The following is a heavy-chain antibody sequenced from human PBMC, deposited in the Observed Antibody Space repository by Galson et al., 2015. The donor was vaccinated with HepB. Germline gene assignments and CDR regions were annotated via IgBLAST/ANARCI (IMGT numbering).Heavy chain of an antibody. CDR3: ASLVAYYYFGMDG. D-gene: IGHD2-15*01. V-gene: IGHV3-74*01. CDR2: INSDGSST. J-gene: IGHJ6*04. Sequence: SLRLSCAASGFAFSKYWMYWVRQAPGEGLVWVSRINSDGSSTTYADSVKGRFTVSRDNAKNTLYLQMNSLRVEDTAVYYCASLVAYYYFGMDGWGEGTTVTVSS. CDR1: GFAFSKYW.